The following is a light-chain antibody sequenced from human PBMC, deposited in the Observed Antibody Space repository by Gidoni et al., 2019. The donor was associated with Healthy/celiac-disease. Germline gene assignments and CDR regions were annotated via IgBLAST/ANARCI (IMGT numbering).Light chain of an antibody. Sequence: QSVLTPPPSVPGAPGPRVTSSRTGSSSNIGAGYAAHWYQQLPGTAPKLLIYGNSNRPSGVPDRFSGSKSVTSASRASTGPQAEDEADYYCQSYGSSLSGPVVFGGGTQLTVL. V-gene: IGLV1-40*01. J-gene: IGLJ2*01. CDR2: GNS. CDR3: QSYGSSLSGPVV. CDR1: SSNIGAGYA.